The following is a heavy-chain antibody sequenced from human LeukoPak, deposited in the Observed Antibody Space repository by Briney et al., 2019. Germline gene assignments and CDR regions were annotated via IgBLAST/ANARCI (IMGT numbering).Heavy chain of an antibody. CDR3: VTSTWIPLRNNWFDP. CDR1: GGTFSSYA. Sequence: SVKVSCKASGGTFSSYAISWVRQAPGQGLEWMGGIIPIFGTANYAQKFQGRVTITADESTSTAYMELSSLRAEDTAVYYCVTSTWIPLRNNWFDPWGQGTLVTVSS. V-gene: IGHV1-69*13. D-gene: IGHD5-18*01. J-gene: IGHJ5*02. CDR2: IIPIFGTA.